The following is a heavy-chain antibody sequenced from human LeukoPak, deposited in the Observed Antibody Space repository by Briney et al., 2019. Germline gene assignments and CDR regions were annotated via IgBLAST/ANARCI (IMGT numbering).Heavy chain of an antibody. J-gene: IGHJ3*02. CDR1: GFTFSSYG. V-gene: IGHV3-30*02. CDR2: IRYDGSNK. CDR3: AKDPRTSRRPVAVHLYDAFDI. D-gene: IGHD6-19*01. Sequence: GGSLRLSCAASGFTFSSYGMHWVRQAPGKGLEWVAFIRYDGSNKYYADSVKGRFTISRDNSKNTLYLQMNSLRAEDTAVYYCAKDPRTSRRPVAVHLYDAFDIWGQGTMVTVSS.